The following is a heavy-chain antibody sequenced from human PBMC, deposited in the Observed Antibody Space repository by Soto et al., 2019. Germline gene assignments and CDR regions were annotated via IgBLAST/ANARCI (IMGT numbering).Heavy chain of an antibody. J-gene: IGHJ5*02. CDR2: IHSDGGT. CDR1: GFNFIYHY. Sequence: EVQLVERGGGLIQPGGSLRLSCAASGFNFIYHYMSGVRQAPGKGLEWVSIIHSDGGTHYADSVRGRLTISRDISRNTIYLLMNSLRADETAVYYCGSRAVAAGFDPWGQGTLVTVSS. CDR3: GSRAVAAGFDP. D-gene: IGHD6-19*01. V-gene: IGHV3-53*02.